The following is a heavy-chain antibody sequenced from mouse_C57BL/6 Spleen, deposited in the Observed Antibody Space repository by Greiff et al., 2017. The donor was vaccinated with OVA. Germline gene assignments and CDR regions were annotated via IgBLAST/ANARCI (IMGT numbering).Heavy chain of an antibody. D-gene: IGHD1-1*01. V-gene: IGHV1-20*01. CDR2: INPYNGDT. Sequence: VQLHQSGPELVKPGDSVKISCKASGYSFTGYFMNWVMQSHGKSLEWIGRINPYNGDTFYNQKFKGKATLTVDKSSSTAHMELRSLTSEDSAVYYCARYPLYYYGSSYDYWGQGTTLTVSS. CDR3: ARYPLYYYGSSYDY. J-gene: IGHJ2*01. CDR1: GYSFTGYF.